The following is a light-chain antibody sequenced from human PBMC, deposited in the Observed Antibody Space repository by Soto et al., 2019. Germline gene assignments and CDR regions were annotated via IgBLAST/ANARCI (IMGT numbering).Light chain of an antibody. J-gene: IGLJ1*01. CDR1: HSDIGSDY. CDR2: SNN. CDR3: AAWDDSLRGFYV. Sequence: QSVLSQPPSASGTTGQRVTISCSGSHSDIGSDYVHRYQHLPGTAPKLHIYSNNRRPSGVTDRFIGSKSGNSATLAISGLRSEYDADYYCAAWDDSLRGFYVFGTGTK. V-gene: IGLV1-47*01.